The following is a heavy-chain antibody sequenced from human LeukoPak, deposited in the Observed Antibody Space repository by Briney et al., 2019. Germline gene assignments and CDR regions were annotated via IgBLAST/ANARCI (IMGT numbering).Heavy chain of an antibody. J-gene: IGHJ2*01. CDR2: IYYSGST. D-gene: IGHD2-2*01. V-gene: IGHV4-59*01. CDR1: GGSISSYY. Sequence: SKTLSLTCTVSGGSISSYYWSWIRQPPGKGLEWIGYIYYSGSTNYNPSLKSRVTISVDTSKNQFSLKLSSVTAADTAVYYCARVPAATSYWYFDLWGRGTLVTVSS. CDR3: ARVPAATSYWYFDL.